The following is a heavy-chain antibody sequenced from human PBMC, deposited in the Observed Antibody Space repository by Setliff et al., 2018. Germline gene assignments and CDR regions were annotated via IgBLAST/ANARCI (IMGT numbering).Heavy chain of an antibody. J-gene: IGHJ4*01. Sequence: ASVKVSCKASGYIFSDHYMHWVRQAPGKGLEWMGWINSNGGDTNYAQTFEGRLTLTTDESTSSAYLEMSNLRSEDTAVYYCASALIRRVAVAGKSQFDYWGQGTLVTVSS. CDR1: GYIFSDHY. D-gene: IGHD6-19*01. CDR3: ASALIRRVAVAGKSQFDY. V-gene: IGHV1-2*02. CDR2: INSNGGDT.